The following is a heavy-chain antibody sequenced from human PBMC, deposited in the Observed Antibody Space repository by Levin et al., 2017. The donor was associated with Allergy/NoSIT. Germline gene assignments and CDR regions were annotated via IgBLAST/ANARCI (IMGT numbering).Heavy chain of an antibody. CDR3: ASVPSYSSSWYYFDY. D-gene: IGHD6-13*01. J-gene: IGHJ4*02. Sequence: ASETLSLTCTVSGGSISSGSYYWSWIRQPAGKGLEWIGRIYTSGSTNYNPSLKSRVTISVDTSKNQFSLKLSSVTAADTAVYYCASVPSYSSSWYYFDYWGQGTLVTVSS. CDR2: IYTSGST. V-gene: IGHV4-61*02. CDR1: GGSISSGSYY.